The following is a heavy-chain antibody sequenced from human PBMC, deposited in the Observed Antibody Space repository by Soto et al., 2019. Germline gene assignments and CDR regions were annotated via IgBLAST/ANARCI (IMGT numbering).Heavy chain of an antibody. CDR1: GGTFSSYA. Sequence: QVQLVQSGAAVKKPGSSVKVSCKASGGTFSSYAISWVRQAPGQGLEWMGGIIPIFGTANYAQKFQGRVTITADESTSTAYMELSSLRSEDTAVYYCARDPSYGGYTYYYYGMDVWGQGTTVTVSS. D-gene: IGHD5-12*01. J-gene: IGHJ6*02. V-gene: IGHV1-69*12. CDR2: IIPIFGTA. CDR3: ARDPSYGGYTYYYYGMDV.